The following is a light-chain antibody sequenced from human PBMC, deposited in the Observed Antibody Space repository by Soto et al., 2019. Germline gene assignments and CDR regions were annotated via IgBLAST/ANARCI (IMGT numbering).Light chain of an antibody. CDR1: QGINSY. Sequence: DIQLTQSPSFLSASVGDRVTVTCRASQGINSYLAWYQQKPGKAPKLLIYTASTLQSGVPSRFSGSGSGTEFTLTITSLQPEDFAAYYCQQLNSYPLTFGIGTKVEIK. CDR2: TAS. CDR3: QQLNSYPLT. V-gene: IGKV1-9*01. J-gene: IGKJ4*01.